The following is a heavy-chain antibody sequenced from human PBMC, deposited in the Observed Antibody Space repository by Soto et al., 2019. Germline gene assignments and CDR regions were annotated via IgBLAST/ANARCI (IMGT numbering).Heavy chain of an antibody. J-gene: IGHJ4*02. CDR3: ARDPDSSLGY. V-gene: IGHV3-66*01. CDR1: GFTVISNY. D-gene: IGHD6-13*01. Sequence: GGSLRLSCAASGFTVISNYMSWVRQAPGKGLEWVSVIYSGGSTYYADSVKGRFTISRDNSKNTLYLQMNSLRAEDTAVYYCARDPDSSLGYWGQGTLVTVSS. CDR2: IYSGGST.